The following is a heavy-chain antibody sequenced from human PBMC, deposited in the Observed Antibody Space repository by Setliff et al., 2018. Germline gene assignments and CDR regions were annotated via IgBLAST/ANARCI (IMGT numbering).Heavy chain of an antibody. CDR1: GFTFRSYP. V-gene: IGHV3-23*01. CDR3: AKGSRDDWESAY. J-gene: IGHJ4*02. Sequence: GGSLRLSCSASGFTFRSYPMNWVRQAPGKGLDWVSTVDGSGYSTFYADSVKGRFTISRDNSKNTLYLQMNSLRAEDTAVYYCAKGSRDDWESAYWGQGTQVTVSS. CDR2: VDGSGYST. D-gene: IGHD3-9*01.